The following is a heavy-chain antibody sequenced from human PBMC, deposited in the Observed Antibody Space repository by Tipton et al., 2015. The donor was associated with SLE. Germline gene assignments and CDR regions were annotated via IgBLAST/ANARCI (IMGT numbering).Heavy chain of an antibody. J-gene: IGHJ3*02. Sequence: TLSLTCTVSGGSISSSSYYWGWIRQPPGKGLEWIGYIYYSGSTNYNPSLKSRVTISVDTSKNQFSLKLSSVTAADTAVYYCARLQQLAAFDIWGQGTMVTVSS. V-gene: IGHV4-61*05. D-gene: IGHD6-13*01. CDR3: ARLQQLAAFDI. CDR1: GGSISSSSYY. CDR2: IYYSGST.